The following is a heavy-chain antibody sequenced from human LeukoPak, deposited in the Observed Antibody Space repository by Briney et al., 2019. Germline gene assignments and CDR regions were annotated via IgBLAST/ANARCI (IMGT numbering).Heavy chain of an antibody. CDR3: ARINSQWPAGY. J-gene: IGHJ4*02. D-gene: IGHD6-19*01. CDR2: IYYSGST. Sequence: SETLSLTCTVSGGSIRSSSYYWGWIRQPPGNGLEWIGSIYYSGSTYYNPSLKSRVTISVDTSKNQFSLKLSSVTAAGTAVYYCARINSQWPAGYWGQGTLVTVSS. V-gene: IGHV4-39*01. CDR1: GGSIRSSSYY.